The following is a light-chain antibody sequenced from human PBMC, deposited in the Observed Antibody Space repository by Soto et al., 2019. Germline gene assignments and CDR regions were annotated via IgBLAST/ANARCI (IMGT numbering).Light chain of an antibody. V-gene: IGKV1-5*03. CDR3: QPYNSYPWT. J-gene: IGKJ1*01. Sequence: DIQMTQSPSTLSASVGDRVTITCRASQSMSSWLAWYQQKPGKAPKLLIYKASSLESGVPSRFSGSGSGTEFTLTISSPQPDDFATYYCQPYNSYPWTFGQGTKVEIK. CDR1: QSMSSW. CDR2: KAS.